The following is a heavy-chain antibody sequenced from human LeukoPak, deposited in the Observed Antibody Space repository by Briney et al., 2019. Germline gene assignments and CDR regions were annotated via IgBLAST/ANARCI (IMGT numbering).Heavy chain of an antibody. Sequence: GGSLRLSCAASGFIFSTYWMTWVRQAPGKGLEWVANINQDGSEEYYVDSVKGRFTISRDNAKNSLYLQMNSLRAEDTAVYYCARDRRTKGLRFDYWGQGTLVTVSS. CDR2: INQDGSEE. CDR1: GFIFSTYW. V-gene: IGHV3-7*01. CDR3: ARDRRTKGLRFDY. D-gene: IGHD5-12*01. J-gene: IGHJ4*02.